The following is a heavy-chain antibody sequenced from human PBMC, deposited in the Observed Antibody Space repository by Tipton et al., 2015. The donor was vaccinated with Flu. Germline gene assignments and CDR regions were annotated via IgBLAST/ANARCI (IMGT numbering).Heavy chain of an antibody. Sequence: SLRLSCAASGFTFSSYGMHWVRQAPGKGLEWVAVISYDGSNKYYADSVKGRFTISRDNSKNTLYLQMNSLRAEDTAVYYCAKDNYGDYVYAFDIWGQGTMVTVSS. CDR3: AKDNYGDYVYAFDI. V-gene: IGHV3-30*18. J-gene: IGHJ3*02. D-gene: IGHD4-17*01. CDR1: GFTFSSYG. CDR2: ISYDGSNK.